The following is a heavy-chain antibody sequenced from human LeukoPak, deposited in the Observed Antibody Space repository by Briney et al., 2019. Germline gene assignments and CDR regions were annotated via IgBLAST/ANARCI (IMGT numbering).Heavy chain of an antibody. D-gene: IGHD3-22*01. CDR2: IKQDGSDK. V-gene: IGHV3-7*04. CDR1: GFTFSRYW. Sequence: GGSLGLSCAASGFTFSRYWMSWVRHAPGKGLEWVAKIKQDGSDKYYVDSVKGRFTISRDNAKNSLYLQMNSLRAEDTAVYYCARDMGGYSIATFDYWGQGTLVTVSS. J-gene: IGHJ4*02. CDR3: ARDMGGYSIATFDY.